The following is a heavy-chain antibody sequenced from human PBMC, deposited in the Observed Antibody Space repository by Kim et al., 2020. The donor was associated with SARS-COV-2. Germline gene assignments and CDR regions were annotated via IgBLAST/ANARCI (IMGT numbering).Heavy chain of an antibody. V-gene: IGHV3-33*04. CDR3: ASDQFVPNGDYYSGM. CDR2: IWYDGSNK. Sequence: VIWYDGSNKYYADSVKGRFTISRDNSKNTLYLQMNSLRAEDTTVYYCASDQFVPNGDYYSGM. D-gene: IGHD6-6*01. J-gene: IGHJ6*01.